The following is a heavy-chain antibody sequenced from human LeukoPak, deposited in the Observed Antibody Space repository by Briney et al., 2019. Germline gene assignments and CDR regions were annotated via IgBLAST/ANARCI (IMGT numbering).Heavy chain of an antibody. D-gene: IGHD5-12*01. V-gene: IGHV3-66*01. CDR2: IYSGGST. Sequence: GGSLRLSCAASGFTVSSNYMSWVRQAPGKGLEWVSVIYSGGSTYYADAVKGRFTISRDNAKNSLYLQMNSLRAEDTAVYYCARDHSGYERYYYGMDVWGQGTTVTVSS. CDR1: GFTVSSNY. CDR3: ARDHSGYERYYYGMDV. J-gene: IGHJ6*02.